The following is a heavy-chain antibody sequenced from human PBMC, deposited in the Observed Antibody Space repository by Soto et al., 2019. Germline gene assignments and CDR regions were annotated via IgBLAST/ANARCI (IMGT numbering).Heavy chain of an antibody. CDR3: ATERGLPQH. V-gene: IGHV3-30-3*01. D-gene: IGHD1-26*01. CDR2: ISYDGSNK. Sequence: QVQLVESGGGVVQPGRSLRLSCAASGFTFSSYAMHWVRQAPGKGLEWVAVISYDGSNKYYADSVKGRFTISRDNSKNTLYLQMNSLRAEDTAVYYCATERGLPQHWGQGTLVTVSS. J-gene: IGHJ1*01. CDR1: GFTFSSYA.